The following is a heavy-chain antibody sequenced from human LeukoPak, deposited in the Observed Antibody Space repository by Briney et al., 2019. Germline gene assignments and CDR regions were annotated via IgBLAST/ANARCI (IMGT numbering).Heavy chain of an antibody. CDR1: GYTFTGYY. D-gene: IGHD6-13*01. V-gene: IGHV1-2*02. Sequence: GASVKVSCTASGYTFTGYYMHWVRQAPGQGLEWMGWINPNSGGTNYAQKFQGRVTMTRDTSISTAYMELSRLRSDDTAVYYCASTIAAAGTSYSYWGQGTLVTVPS. J-gene: IGHJ4*02. CDR3: ASTIAAAGTSYSY. CDR2: INPNSGGT.